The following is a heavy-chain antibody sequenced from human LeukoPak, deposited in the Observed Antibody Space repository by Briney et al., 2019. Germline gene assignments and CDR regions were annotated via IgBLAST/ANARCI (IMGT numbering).Heavy chain of an antibody. V-gene: IGHV3-49*03. CDR2: IRSKAYGATT. D-gene: IGHD2-15*01. Sequence: GGSLRLSCRASGFTFGDYAMSWFRQAPGKGLEWVGFIRSKAYGATTEYAASVKGRFTISRDDSKSIAYLQMSSLKTDDTAVYHCARGRYCSGGSCYGARWGQGTLVTVSS. CDR3: ARGRYCSGGSCYGAR. CDR1: GFTFGDYA. J-gene: IGHJ4*02.